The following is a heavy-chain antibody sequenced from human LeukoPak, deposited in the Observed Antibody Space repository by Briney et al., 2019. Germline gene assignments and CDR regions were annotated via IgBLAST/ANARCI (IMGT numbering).Heavy chain of an antibody. V-gene: IGHV4-4*02. D-gene: IGHD6-6*01. CDR3: AREGSSSSEGMNY. CDR1: GGSISSSSW. J-gene: IGHJ4*02. Sequence: SGTLSLTCAVSGGSISSSSWWSWVRQPPGKGLEWIGEIYHSGSTNYNPSLKSRVTISVDKSKNQFSLKLSSVTAADTAVYYCAREGSSSSEGMNYWGQGTLVTVSS. CDR2: IYHSGST.